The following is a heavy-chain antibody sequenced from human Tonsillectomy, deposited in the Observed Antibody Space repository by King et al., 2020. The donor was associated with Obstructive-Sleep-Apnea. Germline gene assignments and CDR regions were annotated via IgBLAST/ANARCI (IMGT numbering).Heavy chain of an antibody. CDR2: IWFDGSKT. Sequence: VQLVESGGGVVQPGRSLRLSCVASGFDFSTYGIHWVRQAPGKGLEWMAYIWFDGSKTYYAVSVKGRFTISRDNSKTTLSLQMNRLRVEDTALYFCAKDVIGFCSSNNCLPDYWGQGTQVTVSS. CDR3: AKDVIGFCSSNNCLPDY. V-gene: IGHV3-33*06. CDR1: GFDFSTYG. J-gene: IGHJ4*02. D-gene: IGHD2-2*01.